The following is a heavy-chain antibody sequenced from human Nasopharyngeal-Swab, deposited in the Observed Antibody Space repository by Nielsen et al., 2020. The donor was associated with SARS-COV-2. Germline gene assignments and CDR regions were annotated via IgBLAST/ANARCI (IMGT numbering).Heavy chain of an antibody. CDR2: IIPILGIA. J-gene: IGHJ6*02. V-gene: IGHV1-69*10. CDR3: ARGRWFGEYPSDDYYYYYGMDV. CDR1: GGTFSSYA. D-gene: IGHD3-10*01. Sequence: SSVKVSCKASGGTFSSYAISWVRQAPGQGLEWMGGIIPILGIANYAQKFQGRVTITADKSTSTAYMELSSLRSEDTAVYYCARGRWFGEYPSDDYYYYYGMDVWGQGTTVTVSS.